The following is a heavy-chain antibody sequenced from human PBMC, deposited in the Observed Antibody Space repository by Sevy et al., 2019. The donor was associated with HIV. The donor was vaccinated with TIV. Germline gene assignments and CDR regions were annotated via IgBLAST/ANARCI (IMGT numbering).Heavy chain of an antibody. CDR2: FFSSGST. Sequence: GGSLRLSCAISGFTVNDKYIIWVRQAPGKGLEWVSAFFSSGSTYDADSAKGRFTISRDNSKNTVYLQMSSVRAEDTAVYYCVSLFLSYRSGWSYFDYWGQGTLVTVSS. V-gene: IGHV3-66*02. J-gene: IGHJ4*02. CDR1: GFTVNDKY. CDR3: VSLFLSYRSGWSYFDY. D-gene: IGHD6-19*01.